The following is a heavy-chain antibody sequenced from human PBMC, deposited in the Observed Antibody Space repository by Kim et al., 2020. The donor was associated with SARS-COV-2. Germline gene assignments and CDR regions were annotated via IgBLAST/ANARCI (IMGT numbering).Heavy chain of an antibody. CDR2: INTNTGNP. CDR3: AREAPLTATIKYYYYGMDV. V-gene: IGHV7-4-1*02. D-gene: IGHD5-12*01. Sequence: ASVKVSCKASGYTFTSYAMNWVRQAPGQGLEWMGWINTNTGNPTYAQGFTGRFVFSLDTSVSTAYLQISSLKAEDTVVYYCAREAPLTATIKYYYYGMDVWGQGTTVTVSS. J-gene: IGHJ6*02. CDR1: GYTFTSYA.